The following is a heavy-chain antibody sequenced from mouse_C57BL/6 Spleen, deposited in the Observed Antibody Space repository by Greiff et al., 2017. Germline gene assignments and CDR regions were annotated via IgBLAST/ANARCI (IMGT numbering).Heavy chain of an antibody. D-gene: IGHD2-3*01. Sequence: QVQLQQSGAELARPGASVKMSCKASGYTFTSYTMHWVKQRPGQGLEWIGYINPSSGYTKYNQKFKDKATLTADKSSSTAYMQLSRLTSEDSAVDYCSVVYDGYLDYWGQGTTLTVSS. J-gene: IGHJ2*01. CDR1: GYTFTSYT. CDR3: SVVYDGYLDY. V-gene: IGHV1-4*01. CDR2: INPSSGYT.